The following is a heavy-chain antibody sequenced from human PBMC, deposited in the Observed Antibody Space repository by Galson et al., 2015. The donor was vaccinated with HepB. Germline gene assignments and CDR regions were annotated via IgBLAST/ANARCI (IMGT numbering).Heavy chain of an antibody. CDR1: GFTFSTYG. CDR3: ARDPTVATAQVFDI. Sequence: SLRLSCAASGFTFSTYGMHWVRQAPGKGLEWVAIIWYDGSKKYYSDSVKGRFTISRDNSKNTLSLQMNSLRAEDTAVYYCARDPTVATAQVFDIWGPGTMVTVSS. J-gene: IGHJ3*02. V-gene: IGHV3-33*01. CDR2: IWYDGSKK. D-gene: IGHD4-23*01.